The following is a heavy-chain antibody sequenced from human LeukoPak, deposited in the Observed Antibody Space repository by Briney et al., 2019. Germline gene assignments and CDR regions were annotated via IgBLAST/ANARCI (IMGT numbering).Heavy chain of an antibody. V-gene: IGHV3-48*03. CDR1: GFTFSSYE. J-gene: IGHJ6*03. CDR3: ARAAYSYGYVYYYYYMDV. D-gene: IGHD5-18*01. CDR2: ISSSGSTI. Sequence: GGSLRLSCAASGFTFSSYEMNWVRQAPGKGLEWVSYISSSGSTIYYADSVKGRFTISRDNAKNSLYLQMNSLRAEDTAVYYCARAAYSYGYVYYYYYMDVWGKGTTVTISS.